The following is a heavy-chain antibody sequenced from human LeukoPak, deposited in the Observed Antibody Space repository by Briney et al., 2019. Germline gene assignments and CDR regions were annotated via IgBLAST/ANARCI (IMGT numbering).Heavy chain of an antibody. CDR2: ISPGGGSI. CDR3: AIGRDIAVAGPGGYFDH. V-gene: IGHV3-11*01. J-gene: IGHJ4*02. Sequence: GGSLRPSCAASGFTFSDYHMNWIRQAPGKGLEWISYISPGGGSIYFADSVQGRFTLSRDYAKNSLYLHMNSLTAEDTALYYCAIGRDIAVAGPGGYFDHWGQGTLVTVSS. CDR1: GFTFSDYH. D-gene: IGHD6-19*01.